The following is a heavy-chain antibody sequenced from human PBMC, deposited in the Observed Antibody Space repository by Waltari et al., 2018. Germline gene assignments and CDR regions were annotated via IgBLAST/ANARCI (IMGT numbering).Heavy chain of an antibody. D-gene: IGHD3-9*01. J-gene: IGHJ6*02. CDR3: VKEAAGYDSLIANGLDV. V-gene: IGHV3-43D*04. Sequence: EVQLEESGGGLVQPGGSLRLSCAASGFPFDDFALPWFRQAPGKGLEWVSLITWDGRSTYYADSVKGRFAISRDNGKDFLYLQMNSLRPEDTALYYCVKEAAGYDSLIANGLDVWGQGTTVTVSS. CDR2: ITWDGRST. CDR1: GFPFDDFA.